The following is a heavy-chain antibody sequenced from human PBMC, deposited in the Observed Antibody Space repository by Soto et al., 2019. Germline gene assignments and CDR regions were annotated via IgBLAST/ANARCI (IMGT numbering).Heavy chain of an antibody. D-gene: IGHD3-22*01. CDR2: IRSKAYGGTT. CDR1: GFTFGDYA. V-gene: IGHV3-49*03. J-gene: IGHJ5*02. CDR3: TRDFIIPYYYDSSGFTNWFDP. Sequence: SLRLSCTASGFTFGDYAMSWFRQAPGKGLEWVGFIRSKAYGGTTEYAASVKGRFTISRDDSKSIAYLQMNSLKTEDTAVYYCTRDFIIPYYYDSSGFTNWFDPWGQGTLVTVSS.